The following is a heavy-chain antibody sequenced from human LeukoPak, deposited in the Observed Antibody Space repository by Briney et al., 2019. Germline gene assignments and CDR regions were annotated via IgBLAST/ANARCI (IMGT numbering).Heavy chain of an antibody. CDR3: ARVGSKGFDY. Sequence: GGSLRLSCAACGFTFSSYWMSWVRQAPGKGLEWVANIKQDGSEKYYVDSVKGRFTISRDNAKNSLYLQMNSLRAEDTAVYYCARVGSKGFDYWGQGTLVTVSS. CDR2: IKQDGSEK. V-gene: IGHV3-7*03. J-gene: IGHJ4*02. CDR1: GFTFSSYW. D-gene: IGHD3-10*01.